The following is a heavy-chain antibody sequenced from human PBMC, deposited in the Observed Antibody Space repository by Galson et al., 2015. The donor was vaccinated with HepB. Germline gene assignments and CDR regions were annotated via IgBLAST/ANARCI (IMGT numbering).Heavy chain of an antibody. CDR2: ISYDGSKK. CDR1: GFTFSTSA. Sequence: SLRLSCAASGFTFSTSAMHWVRQAPGKGLEWVADISYDGSKKHYADSVKGRFTISSDTSRNTLYLQMNSLRPEDTAAYYCATNPLWGQGILVTVSS. J-gene: IGHJ4*02. V-gene: IGHV3-30-3*01. CDR3: ATNPL.